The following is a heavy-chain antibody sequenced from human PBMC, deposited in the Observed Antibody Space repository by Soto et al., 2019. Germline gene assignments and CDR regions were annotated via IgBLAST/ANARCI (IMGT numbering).Heavy chain of an antibody. CDR1: GFTFSSYE. Sequence: GGALKISWAASGFTFSSYEMNWVRQAPGKGLEWVSYISSSGSTIYYADSVKGRFTISRDNAKNSLYLQMNSLRAEDTAVYYCARDAMITFGGYYYYGMDVSGQGTTVTVSS. CDR2: ISSSGSTI. V-gene: IGHV3-48*03. CDR3: ARDAMITFGGYYYYGMDV. D-gene: IGHD3-16*01. J-gene: IGHJ6*02.